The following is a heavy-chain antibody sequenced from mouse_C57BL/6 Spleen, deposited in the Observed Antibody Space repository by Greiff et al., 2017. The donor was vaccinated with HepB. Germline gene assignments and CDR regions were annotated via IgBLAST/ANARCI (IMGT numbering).Heavy chain of an antibody. CDR3: ARCYYGNWDYAMDY. Sequence: EVKLVEPGGGLVQPGGSLSLSCEASGFTFTDYYMSWVRQPPGKALEWMGIIRTKANGYTTEYNATVKGRFTISRDNSQSILHLQMNSLRAVDSATYNCARCYYGNWDYAMDYWGQGTSVTVSS. J-gene: IGHJ4*01. CDR2: IRTKANGYTT. D-gene: IGHD2-1*01. V-gene: IGHV7-3*01. CDR1: GFTFTDYY.